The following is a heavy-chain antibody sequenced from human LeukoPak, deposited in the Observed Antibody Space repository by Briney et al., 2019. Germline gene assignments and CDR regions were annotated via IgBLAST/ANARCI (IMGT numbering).Heavy chain of an antibody. CDR1: GFPFVSYT. CDR2: ISSSSTYI. Sequence: GGSLRLSCAASGFPFVSYTMNGVRQAPGKGLEWVSSISSSSTYIYYADSVKGRFTISRDNAKNSLSLQMNSLRAEDTAVYYCARDYGSGNYFLYFDSWGQGTLVTVSS. J-gene: IGHJ4*02. CDR3: ARDYGSGNYFLYFDS. V-gene: IGHV3-21*01. D-gene: IGHD3-10*01.